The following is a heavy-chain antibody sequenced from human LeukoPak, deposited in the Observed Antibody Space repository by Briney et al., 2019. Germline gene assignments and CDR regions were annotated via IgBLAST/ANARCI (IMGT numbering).Heavy chain of an antibody. CDR3: ARDLSVGATPGFDY. V-gene: IGHV3-48*03. D-gene: IGHD1-26*01. Sequence: PGGSLRLSCAASGFTFSSYEMNWVRQAPGKGLEWVSYISSSGSTIYYADSVKGRFTISRDNAKNSLYLQMNSLRAEDTAVYYCARDLSVGATPGFDYWGQGTLVTVSS. J-gene: IGHJ4*02. CDR1: GFTFSSYE. CDR2: ISSSGSTI.